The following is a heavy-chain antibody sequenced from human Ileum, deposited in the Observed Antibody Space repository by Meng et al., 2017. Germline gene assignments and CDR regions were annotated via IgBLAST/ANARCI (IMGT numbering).Heavy chain of an antibody. Sequence: GESLMLSCAASAFTFSSYSMNWVLHAPGKGLEWVSSISSGRSYTHYTDAVKGRFTISRDNAKNSLYLQMNSLRVEDTAVYYCARGIGWELRSNYYGLDVWGLGTTVTVSS. V-gene: IGHV3-21*01. CDR2: ISSGRSYT. D-gene: IGHD1-26*01. J-gene: IGHJ6*02. CDR3: ARGIGWELRSNYYGLDV. CDR1: AFTFSSYS.